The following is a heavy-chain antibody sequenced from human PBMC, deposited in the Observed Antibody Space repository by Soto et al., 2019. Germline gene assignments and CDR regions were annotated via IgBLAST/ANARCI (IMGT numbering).Heavy chain of an antibody. CDR3: PRHISNFRDYFYPLDV. CDR1: GYTFTDYW. D-gene: IGHD4-17*01. Sequence: PGETLKISCKGSGYTFTDYWIGWVRQLPVKGLEWMGIIYPGDSDTRYSPSFQGQVTITADKSTSTAYLQWITLKASDTAMYYCPRHISNFRDYFYPLDVWGQGTTVTVSS. J-gene: IGHJ6*02. V-gene: IGHV5-51*01. CDR2: IYPGDSDT.